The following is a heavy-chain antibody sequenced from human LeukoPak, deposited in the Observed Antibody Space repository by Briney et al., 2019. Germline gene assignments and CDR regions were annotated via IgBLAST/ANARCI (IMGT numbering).Heavy chain of an antibody. V-gene: IGHV3-23*01. J-gene: IGHJ4*02. Sequence: GGSLRLSCAASGFTFSSSGMSWVRQAPGKGLEWVSAISGSGGSTYYADSVKGRFTISRDNSKNTLYLQMNSLRAEDTAVYYCAKLWSPSSNFDYWGQGTLVTVSS. CDR3: AKLWSPSSNFDY. CDR1: GFTFSSSG. D-gene: IGHD3-3*01. CDR2: ISGSGGST.